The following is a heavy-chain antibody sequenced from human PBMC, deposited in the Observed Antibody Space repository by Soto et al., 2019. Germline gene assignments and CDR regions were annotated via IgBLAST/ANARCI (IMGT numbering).Heavy chain of an antibody. Sequence: PLATVTLTCTVSRGSIISSSYNWPCIRHPPGRGLEWLGEINHSGSTNYNPSLESRVTISVDTFKNQFHLKLNPVPAEDKWVWYCARLSDNTIFGVVKGHFEYWGPGALVTVSS. CDR3: ARLSDNTIFGVVKGHFEY. CDR2: INHSGST. J-gene: IGHJ4*02. CDR1: RGSIISSSYN. D-gene: IGHD3-3*01. V-gene: IGHV4-39*06.